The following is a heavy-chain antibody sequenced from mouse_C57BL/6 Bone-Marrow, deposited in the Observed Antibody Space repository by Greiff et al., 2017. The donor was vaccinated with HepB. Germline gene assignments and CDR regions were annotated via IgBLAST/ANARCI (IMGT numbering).Heavy chain of an antibody. CDR2: IRNKANGYTT. D-gene: IGHD1-1*01. CDR3: ASSYYYGSSYEDY. CDR1: GFTFTDYY. Sequence: EVKVEESGGGLVQPGGSLSLSCAASGFTFTDYYMSWVRQPPGKALEWLGFIRNKANGYTTEYSASVKGRFTISRDNSQSILYLQMNALRAEDSATYYCASSYYYGSSYEDYWGQGTSVTVSS. V-gene: IGHV7-3*01. J-gene: IGHJ4*01.